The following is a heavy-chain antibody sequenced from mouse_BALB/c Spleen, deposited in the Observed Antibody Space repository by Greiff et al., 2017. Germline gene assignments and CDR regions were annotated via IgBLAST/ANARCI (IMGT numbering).Heavy chain of an antibody. CDR1: GFNIKDTY. Sequence: EVQLVESGAELVKPGASVKLSCTASGFNIKDTYMHWVKQRPEQGLEWIGRIDPANGNTKYDPKFQGKATITADTSSNTAYLQLSSLTSEDTAVYYCARGNGNYLYAMDYWGQGTSVTVSS. CDR2: IDPANGNT. J-gene: IGHJ4*01. CDR3: ARGNGNYLYAMDY. D-gene: IGHD2-1*01. V-gene: IGHV14-3*02.